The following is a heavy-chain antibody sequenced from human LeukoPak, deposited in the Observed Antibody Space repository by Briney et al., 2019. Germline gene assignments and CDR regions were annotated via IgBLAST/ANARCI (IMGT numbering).Heavy chain of an antibody. CDR3: ARVPDVIARPWDS. CDR1: GVSFSGNY. D-gene: IGHD2-21*01. V-gene: IGHV4-34*01. J-gene: IGHJ4*02. Sequence: SETLSLTCAVYGVSFSGNYWTLVRQTPGRGLEWVGEISPTGNITVYNPSLKRRATISVDSYKKQCSLRLTSVTAADTGVYYCARVPDVIARPWDSWGPGTLVTVSS. CDR2: ISPTGNIT.